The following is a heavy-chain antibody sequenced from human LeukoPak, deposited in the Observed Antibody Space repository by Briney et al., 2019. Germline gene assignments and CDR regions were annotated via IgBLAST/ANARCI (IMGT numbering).Heavy chain of an antibody. D-gene: IGHD1-26*01. CDR2: INPNSGGT. Sequence: ASVKVSCKASGYTFTGYYMHLVRQAPGQGLEWMGWINPNSGGTNYAQKFQGRVTMASDTAISTASMDLSRLRSDDTAVYYCARTHGSYPDAFCDYWGRGTLVTVSS. CDR1: GYTFTGYY. V-gene: IGHV1-2*02. J-gene: IGHJ4*02. CDR3: ARTHGSYPDAFCDY.